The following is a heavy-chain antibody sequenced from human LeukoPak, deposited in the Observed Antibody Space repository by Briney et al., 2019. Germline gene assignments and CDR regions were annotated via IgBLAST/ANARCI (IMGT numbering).Heavy chain of an antibody. Sequence: GGSLRLSCAASGFTFSSYAMSWVRQAPGKGLEWVSGISGTGGNTYYTDSAKGRFTISRDNAKNTLYLQMNSLRVEDTAVYYCARGSDIAAAVKVYGSEFWGQGTLVTVSS. D-gene: IGHD6-13*01. CDR1: GFTFSSYA. V-gene: IGHV3-23*01. J-gene: IGHJ4*02. CDR3: ARGSDIAAAVKVYGSEF. CDR2: ISGTGGNT.